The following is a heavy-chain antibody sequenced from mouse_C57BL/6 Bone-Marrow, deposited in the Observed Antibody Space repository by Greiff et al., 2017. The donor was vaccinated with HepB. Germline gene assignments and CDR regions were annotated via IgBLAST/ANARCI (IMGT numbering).Heavy chain of an antibody. J-gene: IGHJ4*01. CDR2: INPGSGGT. CDR3: ARGGYGIYYDYEMDY. V-gene: IGHV1-54*01. CDR1: GYAFTNYL. Sequence: VHLVESGAVLVRPGTSVKVSCKASGYAFTNYLIEWVKQRPGQGLEWIGVINPGSGGTNYNEKFKGKATLTADKSSSTAYLQLSSLTSEDSAVYFCARGGYGIYYDYEMDYWGQGTSVTVSS. D-gene: IGHD2-4*01.